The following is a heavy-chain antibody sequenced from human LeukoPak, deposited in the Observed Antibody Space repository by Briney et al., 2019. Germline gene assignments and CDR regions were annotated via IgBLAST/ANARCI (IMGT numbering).Heavy chain of an antibody. CDR2: ISWNSGSI. V-gene: IGHV3-9*01. Sequence: GGSLRLSCAASGFTFDDYAMHWVRQAPGKGLEWVSGISWNSGSIGYADSVKGRFTISRDNAKNSLYLQMSSLRAEDTALYYCAKYIPLDCCGQATLVTVSS. CDR1: GFTFDDYA. CDR3: AKYIPLDC. J-gene: IGHJ4*02.